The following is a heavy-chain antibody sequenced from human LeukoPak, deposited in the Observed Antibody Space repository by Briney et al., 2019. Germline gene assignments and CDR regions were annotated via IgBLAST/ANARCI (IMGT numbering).Heavy chain of an antibody. CDR2: ISGSGGST. Sequence: GGSLRLSCAASGFTFSSYAMSWVRQAPGKGLEWVSAISGSGGSTYYADSVKGRFTISRDKSKNTLYLQMNSLRAEDTAVYYCAKDSKIAAAGPGMDVWGQGTTVTVSS. D-gene: IGHD6-13*01. J-gene: IGHJ6*02. CDR3: AKDSKIAAAGPGMDV. CDR1: GFTFSSYA. V-gene: IGHV3-23*01.